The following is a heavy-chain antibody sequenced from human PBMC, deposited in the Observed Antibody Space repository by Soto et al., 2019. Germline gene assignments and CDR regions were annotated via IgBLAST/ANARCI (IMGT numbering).Heavy chain of an antibody. CDR2: IYYSGSA. CDR3: AQTASPMDAGDY. D-gene: IGHD5-18*01. J-gene: IGHJ4*02. CDR1: GGSVRTSSYY. V-gene: IGHV4-39*01. Sequence: PSETLSLPCTVSGGSVRTSSYYWSWIRQPPGNGLEWIGSIYYSGSAYYNPSLKSRVTISADTPKNQFSLQLSYVTAADTAVFYCAQTASPMDAGDYWGQRFLVTLSS.